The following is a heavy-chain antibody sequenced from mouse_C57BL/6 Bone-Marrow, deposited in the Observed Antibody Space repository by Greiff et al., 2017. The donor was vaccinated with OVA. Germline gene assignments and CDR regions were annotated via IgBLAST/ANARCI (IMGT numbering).Heavy chain of an antibody. CDR1: GHTFTSYT. CDR3: AREDGNWFAY. D-gene: IGHD2-1*01. V-gene: IGHV1-4*01. Sequence: VQLQESGAELARPGASVKMSCKASGHTFTSYTMHWVKQRPGQGLEWIGYINPSSGYTKYNQKFKDKATLTADKSSSTAYMQLSSLTSEDSAVYYCAREDGNWFAYWGQGTLVTVSA. CDR2: INPSSGYT. J-gene: IGHJ3*01.